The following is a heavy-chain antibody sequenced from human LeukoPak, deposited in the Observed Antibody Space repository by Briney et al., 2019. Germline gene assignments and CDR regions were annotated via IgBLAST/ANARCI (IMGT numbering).Heavy chain of an antibody. D-gene: IGHD6-13*01. V-gene: IGHV3-23*01. CDR1: GFTFSSYA. Sequence: GGSLRLSCAASGFTFSSYAMSWVRQAPGKGLEWVTTISGSGGYTYYADSVKGRFTISRDNSKNTLYLQMNSLRAEDTAVYYCAKDAPAIAAAGTEYFQHWGQGTLSPSPQ. CDR2: ISGSGGYT. J-gene: IGHJ1*01. CDR3: AKDAPAIAAAGTEYFQH.